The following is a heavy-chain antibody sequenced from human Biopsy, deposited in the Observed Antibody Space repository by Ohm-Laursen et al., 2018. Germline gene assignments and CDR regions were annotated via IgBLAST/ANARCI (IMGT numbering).Heavy chain of an antibody. CDR1: DGSISNIINY. V-gene: IGHV4-39*01. Sequence: GTLSLTCTVTDGSISNIINYWGWIRQPLGKGLEWLGSIYHTGITDYKPSLKSRVTISVDTSNNQFSLKLSSLNAADTAVYYCARHSFGSGRDFWGQGTLVTVSS. D-gene: IGHD3-10*01. CDR2: IYHTGIT. J-gene: IGHJ4*02. CDR3: ARHSFGSGRDF.